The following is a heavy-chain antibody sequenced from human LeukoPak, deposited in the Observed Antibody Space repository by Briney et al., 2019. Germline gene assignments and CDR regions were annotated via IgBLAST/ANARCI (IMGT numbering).Heavy chain of an antibody. CDR3: ARGHIVGGRYFDY. CDR2: IYPGDSDS. J-gene: IGHJ4*02. V-gene: IGHV5-51*01. CDR1: GYSFSNYW. Sequence: GESLKISCKGSGYSFSNYWIVWVRQMPGKGLEWMGIIYPGDSDSRYSPSFQGQVTISADKSISTAYLQWSSLKASDTAMYYCARGHIVGGRYFDYWGQGTLVTVSS. D-gene: IGHD1-26*01.